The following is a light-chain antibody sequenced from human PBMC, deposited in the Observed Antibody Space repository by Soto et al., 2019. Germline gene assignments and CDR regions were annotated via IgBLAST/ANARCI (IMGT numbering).Light chain of an antibody. V-gene: IGLV2-8*01. CDR3: SSYTSSSTRV. Sequence: QSALTQPPSASGSPGQSVTISCTGTSSDVGGYNYVSWYQQHPGKVPKLMIYEVTKRPSGVPDRFSASKSGNTASLTVSGLQAEDEADYYCSSYTSSSTRVFGGGTKLTVL. CDR2: EVT. J-gene: IGLJ2*01. CDR1: SSDVGGYNY.